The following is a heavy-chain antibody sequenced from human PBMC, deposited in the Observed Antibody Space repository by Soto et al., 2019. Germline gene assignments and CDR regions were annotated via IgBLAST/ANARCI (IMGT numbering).Heavy chain of an antibody. V-gene: IGHV4-59*08. CDR1: GDSISSYY. CDR2: VHSNGNT. J-gene: IGHJ4*02. CDR3: AIHLRDTQRSWSYTDY. D-gene: IGHD2-2*02. Sequence: SETLSLTCTVSGDSISSYYWAWIGQPPWKGLEWIGYVHSNGNTHHNPSLKSRVTISMDTSKNQFSLNLNSVTAADTAVYYCAIHLRDTQRSWSYTDYSGPGPLVTRSS.